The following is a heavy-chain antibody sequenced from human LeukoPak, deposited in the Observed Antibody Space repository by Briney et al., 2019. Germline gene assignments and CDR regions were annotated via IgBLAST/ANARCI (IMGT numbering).Heavy chain of an antibody. D-gene: IGHD3-10*01. CDR3: ARAVRGVIISNWFDP. J-gene: IGHJ5*02. CDR2: IYYSGST. CDR1: GGSISSSSYY. V-gene: IGHV4-39*01. Sequence: SETLSLTCTVSGGSISSSSYYWGWIRQPPGKGLEWIGSIYYSGSTYYSPSLKSRVTISVDTSKNQFSLKLSSVTAADTAVYYCARAVRGVIISNWFDPWGQGTLVTVSS.